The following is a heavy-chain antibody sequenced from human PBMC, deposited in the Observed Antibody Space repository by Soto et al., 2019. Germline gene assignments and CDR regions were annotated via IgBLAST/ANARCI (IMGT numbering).Heavy chain of an antibody. J-gene: IGHJ6*02. Sequence: PGGSLRLSCAASGFTFSSYWMSWVRQAPGKGLEWVANIKQDGSEKYYVDSVKGRFTISRDNAKNSLYLQMNCLRAEDTAVYYCARDQQQQLVRNYYYYYGMDVWGQGTTVTVSS. CDR1: GFTFSSYW. V-gene: IGHV3-7*03. D-gene: IGHD6-13*01. CDR3: ARDQQQQLVRNYYYYYGMDV. CDR2: IKQDGSEK.